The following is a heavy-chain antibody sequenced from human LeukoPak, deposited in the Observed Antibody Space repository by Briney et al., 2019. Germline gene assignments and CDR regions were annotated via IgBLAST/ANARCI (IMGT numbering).Heavy chain of an antibody. CDR3: ARDEDIVVVPAAGNWFDP. Sequence: ASVKVSCKASGYTFTSYGISWVRQAPGQGLEWMGWISAYNGNTNYAQKPQGRVTMTTDTSTSTAYMELRSLRSDDTAVYYCARDEDIVVVPAAGNWFDPWGQGTLVTVSS. D-gene: IGHD2-2*01. CDR1: GYTFTSYG. V-gene: IGHV1-18*01. J-gene: IGHJ5*02. CDR2: ISAYNGNT.